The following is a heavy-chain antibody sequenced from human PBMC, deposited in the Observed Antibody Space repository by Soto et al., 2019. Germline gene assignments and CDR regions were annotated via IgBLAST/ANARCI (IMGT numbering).Heavy chain of an antibody. Sequence: ESLKISCQCSGYTFSNFWIAWVRQLPGKGLEYMGIIYPGDSETRYSPSFHGKVTISADRSIGTAYLQWSSLEASDSAFYFCARSPRSSPYFDYWGQGALVPVSS. CDR1: GYTFSNFW. CDR3: ARSPRSSPYFDY. CDR2: IYPGDSET. V-gene: IGHV5-51*01. D-gene: IGHD6-13*01. J-gene: IGHJ4*02.